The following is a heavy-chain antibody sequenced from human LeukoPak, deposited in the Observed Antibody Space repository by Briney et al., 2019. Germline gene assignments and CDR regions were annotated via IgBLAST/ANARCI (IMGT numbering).Heavy chain of an antibody. D-gene: IGHD4-17*01. V-gene: IGHV3-23*01. J-gene: IGHJ4*02. Sequence: GGSLRLSCAASGFTFSSYAMSWVRQAPGKGLEWVSAISGSGGSTYYADSVKGRFTISRDNSKDTLYLQMNRLRAEDTAVYYCAKDRTPYGDYEGYWGQGTLVTVSS. CDR2: ISGSGGST. CDR3: AKDRTPYGDYEGY. CDR1: GFTFSSYA.